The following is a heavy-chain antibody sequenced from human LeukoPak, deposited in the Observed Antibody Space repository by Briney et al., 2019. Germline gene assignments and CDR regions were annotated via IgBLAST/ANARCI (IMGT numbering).Heavy chain of an antibody. CDR1: GFTFTSSA. D-gene: IGHD6-13*01. V-gene: IGHV1-58*02. CDR3: AADNIISLVAAAGTRAFDI. Sequence: GASVKVSCKASGFTFTSSAMQWVRRARGQRLEWIGWIVVGSGNTNYAQKFQERVTITRDMSTSTAYMELSSLRSEDTAVYYCAADNIISLVAAAGTRAFDIWGQGTMVTVSS. CDR2: IVVGSGNT. J-gene: IGHJ3*02.